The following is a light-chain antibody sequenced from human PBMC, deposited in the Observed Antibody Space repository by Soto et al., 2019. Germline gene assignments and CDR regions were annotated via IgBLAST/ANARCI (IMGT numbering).Light chain of an antibody. CDR1: SSDVGGYNS. CDR3: SSYAGSTNVV. CDR2: EVS. J-gene: IGLJ2*01. V-gene: IGLV2-8*01. Sequence: QSVLTQPPSASGSPGQSVTISCTGTSSDVGGYNSVSWYQQHPGKAPKLMIYEVSKRPSGVPDRFSGSKSGNTASLTVSGLQAEDEADYYCSSYAGSTNVVFGGGTKVTVL.